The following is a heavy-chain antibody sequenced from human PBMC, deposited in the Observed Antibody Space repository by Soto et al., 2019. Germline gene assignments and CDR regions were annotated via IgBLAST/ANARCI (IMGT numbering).Heavy chain of an antibody. Sequence: QVQLQQWGAGLLKPSETLSLTCAVYGGSFSGYYWSWIRQPPGKGLEWIGEINHSGSTNYNPSLKSRVTISVDTSKNQFSLKLSSVTAADTAVYYCARGRRNYYDSSGRTLDYWGQGTLVTVSS. V-gene: IGHV4-34*01. CDR3: ARGRRNYYDSSGRTLDY. J-gene: IGHJ4*02. CDR1: GGSFSGYY. CDR2: INHSGST. D-gene: IGHD3-22*01.